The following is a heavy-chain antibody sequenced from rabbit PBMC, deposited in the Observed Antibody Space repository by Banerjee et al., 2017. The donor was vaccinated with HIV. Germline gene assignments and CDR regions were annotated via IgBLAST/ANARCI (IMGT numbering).Heavy chain of an antibody. CDR3: ARDNGSSSGFYFNL. J-gene: IGHJ4*01. Sequence: QEQLKETGGGLVQPGGSLTLSCKASGFSFSSSYWMCWVRQAPGKGLEWIACIGAGSSGSTYYASWAKGRFTISKTSSTTVTLQMTSLTAADTATYFCARDNGSSSGFYFNLWGPGTLVTVS. V-gene: IGHV1S45*01. CDR1: GFSFSSSYW. D-gene: IGHD1-1*01. CDR2: IGAGSSGST.